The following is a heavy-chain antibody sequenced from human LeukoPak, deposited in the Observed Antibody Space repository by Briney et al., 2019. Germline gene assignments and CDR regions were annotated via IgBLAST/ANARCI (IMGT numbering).Heavy chain of an antibody. J-gene: IGHJ4*02. CDR3: ARENYDILTGPLDY. CDR1: GFTFSSYS. D-gene: IGHD3-9*01. V-gene: IGHV3-21*01. CDR2: ISSSSSYI. Sequence: PGGSLRLSCAASGFTFSSYSMNWVRQAPGKGLEWVSSISSSSSYIYYADSVKGRFTISRDNAKNSLYLQTNSLRAEDTAVYYCARENYDILTGPLDYWGQGTLVTVSS.